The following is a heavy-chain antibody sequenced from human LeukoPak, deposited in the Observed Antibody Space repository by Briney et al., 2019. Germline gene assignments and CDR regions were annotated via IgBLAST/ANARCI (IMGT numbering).Heavy chain of an antibody. J-gene: IGHJ4*02. CDR1: GFTFSSYW. Sequence: GGSLRLSCAASGFTFSSYWMHWVRQAPGKGLVWVSRINSDGSSTSYADSVKGRFTISRDNAKNTLYLQMNSLRAEDTAVYYCARGVAAAKTVYWGQGTLVTVSS. D-gene: IGHD6-13*01. V-gene: IGHV3-74*01. CDR2: INSDGSST. CDR3: ARGVAAAKTVY.